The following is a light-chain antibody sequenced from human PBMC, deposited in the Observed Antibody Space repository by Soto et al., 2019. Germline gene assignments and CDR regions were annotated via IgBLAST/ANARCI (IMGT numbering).Light chain of an antibody. V-gene: IGLV2-14*01. Sequence: QSALTQPASVSGSPGQSITISCTGTSSDVGGYNYVSWYQQRPGKAPKLMIYDVNNRPSGVSNRFSASKSGNTASLTISGLQAEDEADYYCISYSSTTTLVFGGGTKVTVL. J-gene: IGLJ3*02. CDR2: DVN. CDR3: ISYSSTTTLV. CDR1: SSDVGGYNY.